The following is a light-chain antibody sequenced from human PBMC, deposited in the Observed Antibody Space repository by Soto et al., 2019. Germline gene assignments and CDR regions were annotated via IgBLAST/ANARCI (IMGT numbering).Light chain of an antibody. CDR1: QSVLYTSNNKNY. J-gene: IGKJ2*01. Sequence: DIVMTQSPDSLAVSLGERATINCKSSQSVLYTSNNKNYLAWFQQKAGQPPKLLIYWASTRESGVPDRFSGSWSGTDFTLTISSLQAEDVAVYYCQQYYSFPPTFGQGTKLEIK. CDR3: QQYYSFPPT. V-gene: IGKV4-1*01. CDR2: WAS.